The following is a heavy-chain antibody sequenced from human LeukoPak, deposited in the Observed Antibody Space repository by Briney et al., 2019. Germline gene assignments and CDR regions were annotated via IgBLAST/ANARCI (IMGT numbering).Heavy chain of an antibody. CDR3: ARWGGDRETGYYLDH. Sequence: GGSLRLSCAASGYSFSNYGLHWVRQAPGKGLEWVAVVGHDESLKYSSDPVKGRFGISRDDSKNTLYLQMTSLRVEDTAVYYCARWGGDRETGYYLDHWGQGTLVTVS. V-gene: IGHV3-33*03. D-gene: IGHD3-3*01. CDR2: VGHDESLK. J-gene: IGHJ1*01. CDR1: GYSFSNYG.